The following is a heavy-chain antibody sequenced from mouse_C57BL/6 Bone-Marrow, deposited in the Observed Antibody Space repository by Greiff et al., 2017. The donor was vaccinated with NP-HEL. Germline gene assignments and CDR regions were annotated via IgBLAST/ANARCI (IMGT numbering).Heavy chain of an antibody. Sequence: EVKLVESGGGLVQSGRSLRLSCATSGFTFSDFYMEWVRQAPGKGLEWIAASRNKANDYTTEYSASVKGRFIVSRDTSQSILYLQMNALRAEDTAIDYCARGSNYGGMDYWGQGTSVTVSS. CDR1: GFTFSDFY. CDR2: SRNKANDYTT. V-gene: IGHV7-1*01. D-gene: IGHD2-5*01. J-gene: IGHJ4*01. CDR3: ARGSNYGGMDY.